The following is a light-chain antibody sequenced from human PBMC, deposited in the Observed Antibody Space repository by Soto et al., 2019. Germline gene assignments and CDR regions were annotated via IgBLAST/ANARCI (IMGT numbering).Light chain of an antibody. CDR1: QSASSY. CDR2: DAS. V-gene: IGKV3-11*01. CDR3: QQYGASRT. J-gene: IGKJ1*01. Sequence: EIVLTQSPATLSLSPGERATLSCRASQSASSYLAWYQHKPGRAPRLLIYDASDRATGIPARFSGSGSGTDFTLTITRLEPEDFAVYYCQQYGASRTFGQGTKVDIK.